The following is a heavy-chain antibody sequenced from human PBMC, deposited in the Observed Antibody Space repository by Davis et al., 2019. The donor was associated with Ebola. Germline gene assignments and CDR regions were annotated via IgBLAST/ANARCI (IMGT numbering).Heavy chain of an antibody. CDR2: INHSGST. D-gene: IGHD2-21*01. V-gene: IGHV4-34*09. J-gene: IGHJ3*01. Sequence: SQTLSLTCAVYGGSFSGYYWSWIRQPPGKGLEWIGEINHSGSTNYNPSLKSRVTISVDTSKNQFSLKLSSVTAADTAVYYCASLVVAIDAFDVWGQGTMVTVSS. CDR3: ASLVVAIDAFDV. CDR1: GGSFSGYY.